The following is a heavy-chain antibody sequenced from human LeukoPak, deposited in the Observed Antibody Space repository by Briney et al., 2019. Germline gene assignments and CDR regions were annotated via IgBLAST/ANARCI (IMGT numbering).Heavy chain of an antibody. CDR1: GYTFTSYD. V-gene: IGHV1-2*02. D-gene: IGHD6-19*01. CDR3: ARDPVAATGYFDL. J-gene: IGHJ2*01. CDR2: INPNSGGT. Sequence: GASVKVSCKASGYTFTSYDINWVRQAPGQGLEWMGWINPNSGGTNYAQKFQGRVTMTRDTSISTAYMELSRLRSDDTAVYYCARDPVAATGYFDLWGRGTLVTVSS.